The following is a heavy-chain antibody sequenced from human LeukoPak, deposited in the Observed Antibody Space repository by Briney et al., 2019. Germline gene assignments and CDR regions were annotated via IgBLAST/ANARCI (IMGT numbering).Heavy chain of an antibody. CDR1: GGSISSYY. D-gene: IGHD6-19*01. J-gene: IGHJ4*02. CDR2: IYYSGST. Sequence: SETLSLTCTVSGGSISSYYWSWIRQPPGKGLEWIGYIYYSGSTNYNPSLKSRVTISVDTSKNQFSLKLGSVTAADTAVYYCATGSGWYPVFDYWGQGTLVTVSS. CDR3: ATGSGWYPVFDY. V-gene: IGHV4-59*01.